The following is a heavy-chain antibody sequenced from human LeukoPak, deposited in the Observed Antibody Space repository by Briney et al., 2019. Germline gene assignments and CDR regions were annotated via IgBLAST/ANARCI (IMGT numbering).Heavy chain of an antibody. CDR3: ARGVDIVVVPAASESYWFDP. CDR1: DFTFSSSG. Sequence: PGGPLRLSGAASDFTFSSSGMNWVGQSPGKGRKGLANIKQDASEKYYVDSVKGRFTISRDNAKNSLYLQMNSLRAEDTAVYYCARGVDIVVVPAASESYWFDPWGQGTLVTVSS. V-gene: IGHV3-7*01. J-gene: IGHJ5*02. D-gene: IGHD2-2*03. CDR2: IKQDASEK.